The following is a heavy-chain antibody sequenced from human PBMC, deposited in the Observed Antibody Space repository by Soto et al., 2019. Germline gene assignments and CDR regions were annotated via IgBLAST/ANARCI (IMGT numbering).Heavy chain of an antibody. D-gene: IGHD3-3*01. CDR2: ISYDGSNK. Sequence: QVQLVESGGGVVQPGRSLRLSCAASGFTFSSYAMHWVRQAPGKGLEWVAVISYDGSNKYYADSVKGRFTISRDNSKNTLYLQMNSLRAEDTAVYYCARDYYDFWSGYYNYFFDYWGQGTLVTVSS. V-gene: IGHV3-30-3*01. CDR3: ARDYYDFWSGYYNYFFDY. CDR1: GFTFSSYA. J-gene: IGHJ4*02.